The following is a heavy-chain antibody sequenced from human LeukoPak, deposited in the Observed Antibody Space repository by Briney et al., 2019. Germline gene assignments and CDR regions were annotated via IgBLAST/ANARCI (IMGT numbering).Heavy chain of an antibody. CDR1: GFTFSSYS. CDR2: ISSSSSTI. CDR3: AGDHYYSHSSGSLSFLKRGDYFDY. V-gene: IGHV3-48*01. J-gene: IGHJ4*02. D-gene: IGHD3-22*01. Sequence: PGGSLRLSCAASGFTFSSYSMNWVRQAPGKGLEWVSYISSSSSTIYYVDSVKGRFTISRDNAKNSLYLQMNSLRAEDTAVYYCAGDHYYSHSSGSLSFLKRGDYFDYWGQGTLVTVSS.